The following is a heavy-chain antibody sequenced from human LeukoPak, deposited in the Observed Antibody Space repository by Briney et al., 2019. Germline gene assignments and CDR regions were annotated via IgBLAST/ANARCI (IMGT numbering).Heavy chain of an antibody. D-gene: IGHD3-10*01. CDR1: GGSISSNSYY. Sequence: PSETLSLTCTVSGGSISSNSYYWGWSRQPPGTGLEWIGSIYYSGSTYYNPSLKSRVTISVDTSKNQFSLKLSSVTAADTAVYYCASNAVRGVIPYFDYWGQGTLVTVSS. CDR2: IYYSGST. J-gene: IGHJ4*02. CDR3: ASNAVRGVIPYFDY. V-gene: IGHV4-39*07.